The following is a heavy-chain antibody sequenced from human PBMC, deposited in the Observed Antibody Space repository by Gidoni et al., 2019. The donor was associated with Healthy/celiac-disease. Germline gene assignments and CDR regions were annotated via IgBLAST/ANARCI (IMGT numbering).Heavy chain of an antibody. Sequence: QVQLVQSGAEVKKPGSSVKVSCKASGGTFSSYAISWVRQATGQGLEWMGGIIPISGTANYAQKFQGRVMITADESTSTAYMELSSLRSEDTAVYYCARFGSYSSSWYYFDYWGQGTLVTVSS. CDR3: ARFGSYSSSWYYFDY. CDR2: IIPISGTA. V-gene: IGHV1-69*01. D-gene: IGHD6-13*01. J-gene: IGHJ4*02. CDR1: GGTFSSYA.